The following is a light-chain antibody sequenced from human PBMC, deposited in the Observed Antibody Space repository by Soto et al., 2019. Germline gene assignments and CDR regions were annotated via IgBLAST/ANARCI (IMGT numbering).Light chain of an antibody. Sequence: SYVLTQPPSVSVDPGQTARITCGGNNIGSASVHWYQQKPGQAPVLVVYDDTDRPSGIPERFSGANSGNTATLTISRVEAGDEADYYCHVWDSSSDHNWVFGGGTKVTVL. CDR1: NIGSAS. J-gene: IGLJ3*02. CDR2: DDT. V-gene: IGLV3-21*02. CDR3: HVWDSSSDHNWV.